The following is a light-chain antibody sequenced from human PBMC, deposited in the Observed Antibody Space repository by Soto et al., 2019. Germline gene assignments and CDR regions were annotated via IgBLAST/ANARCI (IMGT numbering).Light chain of an antibody. CDR3: NSYVGATTYV. CDR1: SSDVGRYNY. V-gene: IGLV2-14*01. J-gene: IGLJ1*01. Sequence: QSVLAQPASVSGSPGQSITISCTGTSSDVGRYNYVSWYQQFPGKAPKLIIYGVSNRPSGVSSRFSGSKSGNTASLTISGLQTEDEADYYCNSYVGATTYVFGSGTKVTVL. CDR2: GVS.